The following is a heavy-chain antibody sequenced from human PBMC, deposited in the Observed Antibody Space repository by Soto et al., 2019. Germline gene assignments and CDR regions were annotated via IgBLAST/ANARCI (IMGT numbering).Heavy chain of an antibody. CDR2: IYHSEST. V-gene: IGHV4-4*02. CDR1: GGSIRSSNW. Sequence: QVQLQESGPGLVKPSGTLSLTCAVSGGSIRSSNWWSWVRQPPGKGLEWIGEIYHSESTNYNPSLKSRVTISVDKSKTQFFLKLSSVTAADTAVYYCASVRGGYYYAMDVWGQGPTVTVSS. CDR3: ASVRGGYYYAMDV. J-gene: IGHJ6*02. D-gene: IGHD3-10*02.